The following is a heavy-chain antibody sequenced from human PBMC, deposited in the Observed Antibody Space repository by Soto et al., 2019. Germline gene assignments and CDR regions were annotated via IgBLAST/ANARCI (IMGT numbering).Heavy chain of an antibody. Sequence: QVQLQESGPGLVNPSQTLSLTCTVSSGAISSGHYYWSWIRQPPGKGMEWIGYISYSGSTYSNPLLTSRVTMTVDNSKTQSALKLSPVTAADTAIYFCARGLIEVPGALSCFDPWGQGALGTVSS. J-gene: IGHJ5*02. V-gene: IGHV4-30-4*08. CDR1: SGAISSGHYY. CDR2: ISYSGST. D-gene: IGHD2-15*01. CDR3: ARGLIEVPGALSCFDP.